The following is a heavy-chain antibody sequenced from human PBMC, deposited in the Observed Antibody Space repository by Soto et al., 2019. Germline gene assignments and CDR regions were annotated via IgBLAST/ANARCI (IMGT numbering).Heavy chain of an antibody. Sequence: AAGKVSCKASGYTFTSHGISWLRQAPGQGLEWMGWISAYNGNTNYAQKLQGRVTMTTDTSTSTAYMELRSLRPDDTAVYYCARDRGYDSSGYYGAFDIWGQGTMVPVSS. CDR3: ARDRGYDSSGYYGAFDI. CDR2: ISAYNGNT. D-gene: IGHD3-22*01. J-gene: IGHJ3*02. CDR1: GYTFTSHG. V-gene: IGHV1-18*01.